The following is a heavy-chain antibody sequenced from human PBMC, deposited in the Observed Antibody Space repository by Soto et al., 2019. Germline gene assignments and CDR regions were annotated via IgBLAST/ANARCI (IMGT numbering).Heavy chain of an antibody. D-gene: IGHD2-8*01. CDR1: GFTFSSYG. CDR2: ISYDGSNK. Sequence: GGSLRLSCAASGFTFSSYGMHWVRQAPGKGLEWVAVISYDGSNKYYADSVKGRFTISRDNSKNTLYLQMNSLRAEDTAVYYCAKPIDCTNGVCYRRWDAFDIWGQGTMVTVSS. J-gene: IGHJ3*02. CDR3: AKPIDCTNGVCYRRWDAFDI. V-gene: IGHV3-30*18.